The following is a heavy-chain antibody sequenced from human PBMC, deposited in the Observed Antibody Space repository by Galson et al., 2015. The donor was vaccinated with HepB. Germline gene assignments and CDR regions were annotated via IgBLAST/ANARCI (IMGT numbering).Heavy chain of an antibody. J-gene: IGHJ2*01. Sequence: LSLTCTVSGASIRSEGHWWGWIRQPPGKGLEWMGSIFYSGVPHYNPSLKSRVSMSVDTSKHHLSLNLSSMTAADTAVYYCARQVGYGSWYFDLWGRDILVTVSS. CDR1: GASIRSEGHW. D-gene: IGHD5-12*01. V-gene: IGHV4-39*01. CDR2: IFYSGVP. CDR3: ARQVGYGSWYFDL.